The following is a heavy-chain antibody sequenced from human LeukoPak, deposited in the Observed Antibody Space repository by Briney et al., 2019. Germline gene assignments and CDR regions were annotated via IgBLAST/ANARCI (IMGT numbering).Heavy chain of an antibody. V-gene: IGHV3-21*01. CDR1: GFTFSSYS. J-gene: IGHJ3*01. CDR2: ISSSSSYI. D-gene: IGHD2-15*01. CDR3: ARALVVVAAASGFDV. Sequence: GGSLRLSCAASGFTFSSYSMNWVRQAPGKGLEWVSSISSSSSYIYYADSVKGRFTISRDNARDSLSLQMNSLRADDTAVYHCARALVVVAAASGFDVWGQGTMVTVSS.